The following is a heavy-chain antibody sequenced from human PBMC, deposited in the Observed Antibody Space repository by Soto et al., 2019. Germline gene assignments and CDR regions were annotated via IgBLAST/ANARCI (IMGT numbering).Heavy chain of an antibody. CDR3: ARDPARTVLGYCTNGVCNYGMDV. D-gene: IGHD2-8*01. CDR2: ISSSSSTI. CDR1: GFTFSSYS. V-gene: IGHV3-48*02. J-gene: IGHJ6*02. Sequence: GGSLRLSCAASGFTFSSYSMNWVRQAPGKGLEWVSYISSSSSTIYYADSVKGRFTISRDNAKNSLYLQMNSLRDEDTAVYYCARDPARTVLGYCTNGVCNYGMDVWGQGTTVTVSS.